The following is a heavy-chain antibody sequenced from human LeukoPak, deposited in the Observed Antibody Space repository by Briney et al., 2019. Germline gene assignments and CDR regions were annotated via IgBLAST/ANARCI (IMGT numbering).Heavy chain of an antibody. Sequence: SETLSLTCTVPGGSISSHYWSWIRQPPGKGLEWIGYIYYSGSTNYSPSLKSRVTMSVDTSRKQISLNLTSVTAADTAVYYCARGYCSSTSCIRVGAFDIWGQGTVVTVSS. V-gene: IGHV4-59*11. J-gene: IGHJ3*02. CDR1: GGSISSHY. CDR2: IYYSGST. CDR3: ARGYCSSTSCIRVGAFDI. D-gene: IGHD2-2*01.